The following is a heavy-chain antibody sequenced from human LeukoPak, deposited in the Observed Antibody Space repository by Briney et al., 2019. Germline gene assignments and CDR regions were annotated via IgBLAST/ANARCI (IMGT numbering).Heavy chain of an antibody. CDR3: AKGVAAANYYGMDV. CDR2: IWYDGSNK. CDR1: GFTFSSYG. J-gene: IGHJ6*02. D-gene: IGHD6-13*01. Sequence: GGSLRLSCAASGFTFSSYGMHWVRQAPGKGLEWVAVIWYDGSNKYYADSVKGRFTISRDNAKNSLYLQMNSLRAEDTALYYCAKGVAAANYYGMDVWGQGTTVTVSS. V-gene: IGHV3-33*03.